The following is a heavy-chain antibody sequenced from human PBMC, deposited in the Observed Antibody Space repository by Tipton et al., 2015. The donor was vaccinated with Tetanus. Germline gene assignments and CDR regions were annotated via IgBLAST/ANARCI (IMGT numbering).Heavy chain of an antibody. V-gene: IGHV1-2*02. CDR2: IDPNSGGT. J-gene: IGHJ6*02. Sequence: QVQLVQSGAEVKKPGASVKVSCKASGYTFTGYYIYWVRQAPGQGLEWMGWIDPNSGGTVYEQKFHGRVTMTRDTSISTAFMELGSLRSCDPAGYFCAGDWGDFIFFGMGVWGPGAPVPVS. D-gene: IGHD2-21*01. CDR3: AGDWGDFIFFGMGV. CDR1: GYTFTGYY.